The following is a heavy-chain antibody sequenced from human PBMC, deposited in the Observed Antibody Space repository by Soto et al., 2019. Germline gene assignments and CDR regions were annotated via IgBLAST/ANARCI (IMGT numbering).Heavy chain of an antibody. CDR3: AKGGPPITMVRGVIRDYYYGMDV. CDR1: GFTFSSYA. Sequence: PGGSLRLSCAASGFTFSSYAMSWVRQAPGKGLEWVSAISGSGGSTYHADSVKGRFTISRDNSKNTLYLQMNSLRAEDTAVYYCAKGGPPITMVRGVIRDYYYGMDVWGQGTTVTVSS. J-gene: IGHJ6*02. D-gene: IGHD3-10*01. V-gene: IGHV3-23*01. CDR2: ISGSGGST.